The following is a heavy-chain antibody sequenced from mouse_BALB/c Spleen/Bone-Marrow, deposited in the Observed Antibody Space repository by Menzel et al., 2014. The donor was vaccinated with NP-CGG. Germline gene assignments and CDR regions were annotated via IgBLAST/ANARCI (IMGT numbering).Heavy chain of an antibody. V-gene: IGHV14-3*02. CDR3: VTSPGEVQY. CDR1: GFNIKDAY. Sequence: VQLKESGAELVKPGASVKLSCTASGFNIKDAYMHWMKQRPEQGLEWIGRIAPGNGNTQYDPKFQGKATITADTSSNTAYLHLISLTSEDTAVYYCVTSPGEVQYWGQGTLVPVSA. J-gene: IGHJ3*01. CDR2: IAPGNGNT. D-gene: IGHD1-3*01.